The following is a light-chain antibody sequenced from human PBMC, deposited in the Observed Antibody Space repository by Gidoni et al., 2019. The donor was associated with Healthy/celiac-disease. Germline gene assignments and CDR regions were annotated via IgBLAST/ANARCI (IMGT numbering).Light chain of an antibody. J-gene: IGKJ2*01. CDR2: DAS. CDR1: QSVSSY. Sequence: ENVLTQSPATMSLSPGERATHSCRARQSVSSYLAWYQQKPGQAPRLLIYDASNRATGIPARFSGSGSGTDFTLTISSLEPEDFAVYYCQQRSNWPQRVLMYTFGQGTKLEIK. V-gene: IGKV3-11*01. CDR3: QQRSNWPQRVLMYT.